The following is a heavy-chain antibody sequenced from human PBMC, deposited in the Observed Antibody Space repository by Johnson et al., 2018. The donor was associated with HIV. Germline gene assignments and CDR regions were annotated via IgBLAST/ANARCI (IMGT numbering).Heavy chain of an antibody. J-gene: IGHJ3*02. CDR3: AKERQLVRAFDI. D-gene: IGHD6-6*01. CDR2: IRYDGSNK. V-gene: IGHV3-30*02. Sequence: VQLVESGGGLVQPGGSLRLSCAASGFTFSSYAMAWVRQAPGKGLEWVAFIRYDGSNKYYADSVKGRFTTSRDNSKNTLYLQMSSLRTEDTAVYYCAKERQLVRAFDIWGQGTMVTVSS. CDR1: GFTFSSYA.